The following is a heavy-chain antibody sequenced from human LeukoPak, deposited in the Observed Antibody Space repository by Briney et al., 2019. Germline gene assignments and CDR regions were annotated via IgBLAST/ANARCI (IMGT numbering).Heavy chain of an antibody. D-gene: IGHD5-24*01. CDR1: GFTFSSYA. V-gene: IGHV3-64*01. J-gene: IGHJ3*02. CDR2: ISSNGGST. Sequence: PGGSLRLSCAASGFTFSSYAMHWVRQAPGKGLEYVSAISSNGGSTYYANSVKGRFTISRDNSKNTLYLQMGSLGAEDMAVYYCAREAPIEMAPAFDIWGQGTMVTVSS. CDR3: AREAPIEMAPAFDI.